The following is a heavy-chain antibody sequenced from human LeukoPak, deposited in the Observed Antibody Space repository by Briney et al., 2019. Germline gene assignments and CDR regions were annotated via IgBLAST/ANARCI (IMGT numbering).Heavy chain of an antibody. CDR3: ARGKGANVFVVVPAAIDPSYYYYGMDV. J-gene: IGHJ6*02. CDR2: IYYSGST. Sequence: SETLSLTCTVSGGSISSGGYYWSWIRQPPGKGLEWIGYIYYSGSTNYNPSLKSRVTISVDTSKNQFSLKLSSVTAADTAVYYCARGKGANVFVVVPAAIDPSYYYYGMDVWGQGTTVTASS. D-gene: IGHD2-2*02. CDR1: GGSISSGGYY. V-gene: IGHV4-61*08.